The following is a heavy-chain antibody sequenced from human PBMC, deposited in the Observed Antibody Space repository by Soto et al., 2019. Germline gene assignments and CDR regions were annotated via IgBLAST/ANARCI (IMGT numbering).Heavy chain of an antibody. CDR2: ISTYNGNT. V-gene: IGHV1-18*01. J-gene: IGHJ5*02. D-gene: IGHD6-6*01. Sequence: ASVKVSCKASGYTCTSYGITGVRQAAGQGLEWMGWISTYNGNTNYEQKLQGRVTMTTDTSTSTAYMELRSLRSDDTAVYYCARSLGYSSSDWFDPWGQGTLVTVS. CDR3: ARSLGYSSSDWFDP. CDR1: GYTCTSYG.